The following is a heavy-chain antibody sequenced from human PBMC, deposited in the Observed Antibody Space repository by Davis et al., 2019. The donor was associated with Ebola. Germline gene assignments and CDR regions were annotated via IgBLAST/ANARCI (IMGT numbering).Heavy chain of an antibody. J-gene: IGHJ4*02. D-gene: IGHD3-3*01. V-gene: IGHV3-21*03. CDR2: ISSNSRDI. Sequence: GESLKISCAASGFTFSSYSMNWVRQAPGKGLEWVSSISSNSRDIYYADSVKGRFTISRDNSKNTLYLQMNSLKTEDTAVYYCTRVYDFWSGYLTYYFDYWGQGTLVTVSS. CDR3: TRVYDFWSGYLTYYFDY. CDR1: GFTFSSYS.